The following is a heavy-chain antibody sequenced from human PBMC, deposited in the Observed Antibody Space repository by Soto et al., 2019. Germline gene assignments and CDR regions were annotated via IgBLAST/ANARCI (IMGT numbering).Heavy chain of an antibody. CDR1: GFTFSSYA. V-gene: IGHV3-23*01. Sequence: PGGSLRLSCAASGFTFSSYAMTWVRQAPGKGLEWVSGISGSGATTSYADSVKGRFTVSRDNSKNTLYLQMNGLRVEDTAVYYCAKLRYFDWSSYTWFEYWGQGTPVTVSS. CDR3: AKLRYFDWSSYTWFEY. CDR2: ISGSGATT. D-gene: IGHD3-9*01. J-gene: IGHJ5*01.